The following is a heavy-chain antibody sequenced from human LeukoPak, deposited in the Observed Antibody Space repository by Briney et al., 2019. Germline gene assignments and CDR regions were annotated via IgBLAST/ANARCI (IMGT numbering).Heavy chain of an antibody. J-gene: IGHJ4*02. Sequence: PSQTLSLTCTVSGGSISSGGYYWSWLRQHPGKGLEWIGYIYYSGSTYYNPSLKSRVTISVDTSKNQFSLKLSSVTAADTAVYYCARDGPSSGYYYGFGYWGQGTLVTVSS. V-gene: IGHV4-31*03. CDR2: IYYSGST. D-gene: IGHD3-22*01. CDR1: GGSISSGGYY. CDR3: ARDGPSSGYYYGFGY.